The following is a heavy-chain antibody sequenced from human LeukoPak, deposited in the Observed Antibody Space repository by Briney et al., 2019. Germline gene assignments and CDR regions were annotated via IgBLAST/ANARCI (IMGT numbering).Heavy chain of an antibody. CDR3: AREQANSYYDFWSGQNSLLDY. CDR2: INSDGSST. Sequence: AGGSLRLSCAASGFTFSSYWMRWVRQAPGKGLVWVSRINSDGSSTSYADSVKGRFTISRDNAKNTLYLQMNSLRAEDTAVYYCAREQANSYYDFWSGQNSLLDYWGQGTLVTASS. CDR1: GFTFSSYW. J-gene: IGHJ4*02. D-gene: IGHD3-3*01. V-gene: IGHV3-74*01.